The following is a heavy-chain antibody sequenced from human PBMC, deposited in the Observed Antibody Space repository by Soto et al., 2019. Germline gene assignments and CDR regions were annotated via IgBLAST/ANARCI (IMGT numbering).Heavy chain of an antibody. CDR2: IRSKAYGGTT. CDR1: GFPFGDYA. CDR3: TKDDMVVAAMGFYYYMDV. D-gene: IGHD2-15*01. J-gene: IGHJ6*03. Sequence: PGGSLRLSCTASGFPFGDYAMSWFRKAPGKGLEWVGFIRSKAYGGTTEYAASVKGRFTISRDDSKSIAYLQMTSLKTEDTAVYYCTKDDMVVAAMGFYYYMDVWGKGTTVTVSS. V-gene: IGHV3-49*03.